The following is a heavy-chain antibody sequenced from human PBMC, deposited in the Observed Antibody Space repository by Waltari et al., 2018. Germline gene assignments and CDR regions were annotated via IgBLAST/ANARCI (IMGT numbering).Heavy chain of an antibody. J-gene: IGHJ6*03. CDR1: GFTFSRYA. CDR3: AKDGGQLDRSYYYYYMDV. D-gene: IGHD6-13*01. CDR2: IYSGGST. V-gene: IGHV3-23*03. Sequence: EVQLLESGGGLVQPGGSLRLSCAASGFTFSRYAMRWVRQAPGKGLEWVSVIYSGGSTYYADSVKGRFTISRDNSKNTLYLQMNSLRAEDTAVYYCAKDGGQLDRSYYYYYMDVWGKGTTVTVSS.